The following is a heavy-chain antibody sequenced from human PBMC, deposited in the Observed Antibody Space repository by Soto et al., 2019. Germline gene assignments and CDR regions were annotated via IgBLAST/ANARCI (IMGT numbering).Heavy chain of an antibody. CDR3: AKALVVAQVTYNWLDP. CDR2: IWYDGSLK. CDR1: GFTFSRKN. Sequence: QVQLVESGGGVVQPGRSLRLSCAASGFTFSRKNMHWVCQAQGKGLEWVGVIWYDGSLKYYADSVKGRFTISRDNTKNTLYLEMDSLRAEDTAVYYCAKALVVAQVTYNWLDPWGQGTLVTVSS. V-gene: IGHV3-33*06. J-gene: IGHJ5*02. D-gene: IGHD2-15*01.